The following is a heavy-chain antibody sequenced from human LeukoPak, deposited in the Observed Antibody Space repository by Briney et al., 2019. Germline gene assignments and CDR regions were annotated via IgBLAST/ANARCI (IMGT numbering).Heavy chain of an antibody. CDR3: ARRYISTIFGVVIYYFDY. J-gene: IGHJ4*02. CDR1: GYTFTGYY. CDR2: INPNSGGT. V-gene: IGHV1-2*02. D-gene: IGHD3-3*01. Sequence: GASVKVSCKASGYTFTGYYMHWVRQAPGQGLEWMGWINPNSGGTNYAQKLQGRVTMTTDTSTSTAYMELRSLRSDDTAVYYCARRYISTIFGVVIYYFDYWGQGTLVTVSS.